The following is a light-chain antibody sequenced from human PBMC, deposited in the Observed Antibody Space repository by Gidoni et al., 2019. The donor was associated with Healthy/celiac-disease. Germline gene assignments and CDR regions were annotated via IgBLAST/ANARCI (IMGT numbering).Light chain of an antibody. J-gene: IGKJ4*01. Sequence: DIVMTQSPDSLAVSLGERATIHCKSSLPTLYNSNNKNYLAWYQQRPGQPPRLLISWASTRESGVPDRFSGSGSGTDFTLTISSLQAEDVAVYYCQQYYTAPLTFGGXTRVEIK. V-gene: IGKV4-1*01. CDR1: LPTLYNSNNKNY. CDR3: QQYYTAPLT. CDR2: WAS.